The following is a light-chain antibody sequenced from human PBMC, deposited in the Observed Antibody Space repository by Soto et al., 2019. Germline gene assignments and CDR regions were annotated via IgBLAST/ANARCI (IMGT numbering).Light chain of an antibody. CDR1: QDISNY. CDR2: AAS. Sequence: DIQMTQSPSSLSASVGDRVTITCWASQDISNYLAWYQQKPGKVPKLLIYAASTLQSGVPSRFSGSGSGTDFTLSISSLQPEDIATYYCQNYNSAPFTFGPGTNVNIK. J-gene: IGKJ3*01. CDR3: QNYNSAPFT. V-gene: IGKV1-27*01.